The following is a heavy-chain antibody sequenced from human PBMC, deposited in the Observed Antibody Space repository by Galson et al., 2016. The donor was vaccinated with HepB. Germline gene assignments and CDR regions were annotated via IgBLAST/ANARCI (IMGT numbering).Heavy chain of an antibody. CDR1: GFTFSSYS. CDR3: ARDHRFVYYYGMDV. Sequence: SLRLSCAASGFTFSSYSMNWVRQAPGKGLEWVSYISSAGSSIYYADSVKGRFTISRDNAKNSLYLQMNSLRAEDTAVYYCARDHRFVYYYGMDVWGQGTTVTISS. CDR2: ISSAGSSI. D-gene: IGHD3-16*02. V-gene: IGHV3-21*01. J-gene: IGHJ6*02.